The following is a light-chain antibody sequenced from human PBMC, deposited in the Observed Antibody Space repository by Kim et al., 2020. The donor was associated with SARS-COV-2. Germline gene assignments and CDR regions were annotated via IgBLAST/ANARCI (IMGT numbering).Light chain of an antibody. CDR1: KLGDKY. Sequence: SYELTQPPSVSVSPGQTASITCSGDKLGDKYACWYQQKSGQSPVVIMYQDNKRPSGIPARFSGSNSGNTATLTISGTQAMDEADYYCQVWDSGTAVFGTG. J-gene: IGLJ1*01. CDR2: QDN. V-gene: IGLV3-1*01. CDR3: QVWDSGTAV.